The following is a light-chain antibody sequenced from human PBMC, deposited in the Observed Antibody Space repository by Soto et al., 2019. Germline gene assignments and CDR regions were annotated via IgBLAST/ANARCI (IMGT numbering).Light chain of an antibody. CDR3: QQCGSSPIT. J-gene: IGKJ5*01. Sequence: EIVLTQSPGTLSLSPVERATLSGMASQSVSSSYLAWYQQKPGQAPRLLIYGASGRATGIPDRFSGSGSGTDFTLTISRLEPEDFAVYYCQQCGSSPITFGQGTRLEIK. CDR1: QSVSSSY. CDR2: GAS. V-gene: IGKV3-20*01.